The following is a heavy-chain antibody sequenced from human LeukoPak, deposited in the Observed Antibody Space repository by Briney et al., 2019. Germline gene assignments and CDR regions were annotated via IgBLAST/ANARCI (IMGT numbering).Heavy chain of an antibody. CDR2: INHSGST. CDR1: GGSFSGYY. J-gene: IGHJ5*02. D-gene: IGHD3-3*01. CDR3: ARKAIFGVVAGPRFDP. Sequence: SETLSLTCAVYGGSFSGYYWSWIRQPPGKGLEWIGEINHSGSTNYNPSLKSRVTISVDTSKNQFSLKLSSVTAADTAVYYCARKAIFGVVAGPRFDPWGQGTLVTVSS. V-gene: IGHV4-34*01.